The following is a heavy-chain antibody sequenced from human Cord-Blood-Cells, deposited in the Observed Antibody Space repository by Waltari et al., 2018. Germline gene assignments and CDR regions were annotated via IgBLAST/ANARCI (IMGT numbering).Heavy chain of an antibody. J-gene: IGHJ6*02. Sequence: EVQLVESGGGLVQPGGSLRLSGSASGFTFRSYSMNWVRQAPGKGLEWVSYISSSSSTIYYADSVKGRFTISRDNAKNSLYLQMNSLRAEDTAVYYCARGRGSSGMDVWGQGTTVTVSS. V-gene: IGHV3-48*01. CDR1: GFTFRSYS. CDR2: ISSSSSTI. D-gene: IGHD6-6*01. CDR3: ARGRGSSGMDV.